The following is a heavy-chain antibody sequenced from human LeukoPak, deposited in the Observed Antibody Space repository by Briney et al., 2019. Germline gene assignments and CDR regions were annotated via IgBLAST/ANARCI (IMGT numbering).Heavy chain of an antibody. CDR3: ARELGCSSTSCYTPTYSWFDP. J-gene: IGHJ5*02. Sequence: PSETLSLTCTVSGGSISSGGYYWSWIRQHPGKGLEWIGYIYYSGSTYYNPSLKSRVTISVDTSKNQFSLKLSSVTAADTAVYYCARELGCSSTSCYTPTYSWFDPWGQGTLVTVSS. CDR2: IYYSGST. V-gene: IGHV4-31*03. CDR1: GGSISSGGYY. D-gene: IGHD2-2*02.